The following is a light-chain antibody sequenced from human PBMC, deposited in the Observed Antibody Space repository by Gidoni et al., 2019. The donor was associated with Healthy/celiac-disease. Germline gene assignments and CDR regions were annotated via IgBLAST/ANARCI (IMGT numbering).Light chain of an antibody. V-gene: IGLV5-45*02. CDR1: SGINVGTYR. J-gene: IGLJ3*02. CDR2: YKSDSDK. CDR3: MIWHSSAWV. Sequence: QAVLTQPSSLSASPGASASPTCTLRSGINVGTYRIYWYQQKPGSPPQYLLRYKSDSDKQQGSGVPSRFSGSKDASANAGILLLSGLQSEDEADYYCMIWHSSAWVFGGGTKLTVL.